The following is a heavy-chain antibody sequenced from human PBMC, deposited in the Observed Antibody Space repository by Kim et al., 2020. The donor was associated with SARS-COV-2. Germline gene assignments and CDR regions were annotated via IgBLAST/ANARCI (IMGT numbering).Heavy chain of an antibody. CDR2: IYYSGST. Sequence: SETLSLTCTVSGGSISSSSYYWGWIRQPPGKGLEWIGSIYYSGSTYYNPSLKSRVTISVDTSKNQFSLKLSSVTAADTAVYYCARHVVDTGPIAGIDYWGQGTLVTVSS. J-gene: IGHJ4*02. CDR3: ARHVVDTGPIAGIDY. V-gene: IGHV4-39*01. D-gene: IGHD5-18*01. CDR1: GGSISSSSYY.